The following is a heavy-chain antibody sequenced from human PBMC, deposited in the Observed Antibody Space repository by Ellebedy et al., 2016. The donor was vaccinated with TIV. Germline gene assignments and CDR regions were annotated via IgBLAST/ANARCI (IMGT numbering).Heavy chain of an antibody. CDR1: GYSFTSYW. CDR3: ARQDYGDYRVFHYYGMDV. D-gene: IGHD4-17*01. CDR2: IYPGDSDT. V-gene: IGHV5-51*01. J-gene: IGHJ6*02. Sequence: GESLKISXKGSGYSFTSYWIGWVRQMPGKGLEWMGIIYPGDSDTRYSPSFQGQVTISADKSISTAYLQWSSLKASDTAMYYCARQDYGDYRVFHYYGMDVWGQGTTVTVSS.